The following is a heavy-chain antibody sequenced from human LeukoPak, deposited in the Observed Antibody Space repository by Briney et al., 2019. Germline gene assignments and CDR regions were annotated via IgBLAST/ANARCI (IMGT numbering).Heavy chain of an antibody. V-gene: IGHV4-59*08. CDR1: GGSISSYY. Sequence: KPSETLSLTCTVSGGSISSYYWNWIRQPPGKGLEWIGYIHYSGSTNYNPSLKSRVTISVDTSKHQFSLKLSSVTAADTAVYYCARRNGYSLDAFDIWGQGTMVTVSS. J-gene: IGHJ3*02. CDR3: ARRNGYSLDAFDI. CDR2: IHYSGST. D-gene: IGHD5-24*01.